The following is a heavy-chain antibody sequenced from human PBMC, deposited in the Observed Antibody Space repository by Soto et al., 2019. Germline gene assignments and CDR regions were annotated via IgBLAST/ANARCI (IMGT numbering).Heavy chain of an antibody. CDR1: GFSFSSYG. CDR3: AKDRYDSSGDWFDY. D-gene: IGHD3-22*01. J-gene: IGHJ4*02. Sequence: GGSLRLSCAASGFSFSSYGMNWVRQAPGKGLEWVSGISASGGGTYYADSVKGRFTISRDNSKNTLDLQMNSLRAEDTAVYYCAKDRYDSSGDWFDYWGRGTLVTVSS. CDR2: ISASGGGT. V-gene: IGHV3-23*01.